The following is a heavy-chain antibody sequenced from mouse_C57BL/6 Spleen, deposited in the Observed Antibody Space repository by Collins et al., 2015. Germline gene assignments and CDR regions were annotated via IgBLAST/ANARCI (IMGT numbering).Heavy chain of an antibody. CDR3: ATYYYFDY. CDR1: GYTFTDYV. D-gene: IGHD2-10*01. Sequence: QVQLQQSGPELVKPGASVKMSCKASGYTFTDYVISWVKQRTGQGLEWIGEIYPGSGSTYYNEKFKGKAALTADKSSNTAYMQLSSLTSEDSAVYFCATYYYFDYWGQGTTLTVS. V-gene: IGHV1-81*01. J-gene: IGHJ2*01. CDR2: IYPGSGST.